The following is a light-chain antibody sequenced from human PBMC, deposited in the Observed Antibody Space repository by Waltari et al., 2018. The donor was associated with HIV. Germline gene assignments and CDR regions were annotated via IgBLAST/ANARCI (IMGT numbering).Light chain of an antibody. V-gene: IGLV2-11*01. Sequence: QSALTQPRSVSGSPGQSIIISCTGTSSDVGGYDYISWYQQHPGKVPKLIIYDVNKRPSAVPDRFSASKSGNTASLTISGLQAEDEADYYCCSYVETYILIFGGGTKVTVL. CDR3: CSYVETYILI. J-gene: IGLJ2*01. CDR1: SSDVGGYDY. CDR2: DVN.